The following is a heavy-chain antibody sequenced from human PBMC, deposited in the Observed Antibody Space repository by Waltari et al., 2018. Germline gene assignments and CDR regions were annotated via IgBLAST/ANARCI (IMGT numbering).Heavy chain of an antibody. D-gene: IGHD2-8*02. V-gene: IGHV3-7*01. J-gene: IGHJ3*02. CDR1: GFIFNTFW. CDR3: VRGGPTGGFDI. Sequence: EVHLVDSGGGLVQPGGSLRLSCAACGFIFNTFWMTWLRQAPGKGLEWVANIMEDGSEKYYVDSVKGRFTISRDNAKNSLFLQMNSLRAEDTAVYYCVRGGPTGGFDIWGQGTVVTVSS. CDR2: IMEDGSEK.